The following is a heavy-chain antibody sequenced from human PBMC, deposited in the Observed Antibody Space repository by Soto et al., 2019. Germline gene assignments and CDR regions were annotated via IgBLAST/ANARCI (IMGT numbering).Heavy chain of an antibody. V-gene: IGHV5-10-1*01. CDR1: GYSFHSYW. CDR3: ARHTPPRYSYGSAGKYYYYGMDV. CDR2: IDPSDSYT. Sequence: GGSLEILCKGSGYSFHSYWHSWGRQGPGKGLEGRRVIDPSDSYTNSSPYFQGHVTISADKSISTAYLQWSSLKASDTAMYYCARHTPPRYSYGSAGKYYYYGMDVWGQGTTVTVYS. J-gene: IGHJ6*02. D-gene: IGHD5-18*01.